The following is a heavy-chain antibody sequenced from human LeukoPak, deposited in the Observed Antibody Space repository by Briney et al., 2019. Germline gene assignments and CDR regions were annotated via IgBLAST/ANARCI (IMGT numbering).Heavy chain of an antibody. CDR3: TTDEAQQGY. CDR1: GFTFSSYA. V-gene: IGHV3-23*01. D-gene: IGHD1/OR15-1a*01. Sequence: GGSLRLSCAASGFTFSSYAMSWVRQAPGKGLEWVSAISGSGGSTYYADSVKGRFTISRDNSKNTLYLQMNSLKTEDTAVYYCTTDEAQQGYWGQGTLVTVSS. J-gene: IGHJ4*02. CDR2: ISGSGGST.